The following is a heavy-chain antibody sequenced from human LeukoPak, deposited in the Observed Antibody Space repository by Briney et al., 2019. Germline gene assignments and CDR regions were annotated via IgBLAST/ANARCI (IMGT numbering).Heavy chain of an antibody. D-gene: IGHD2-2*01. CDR1: GGSISSSSYY. J-gene: IGHJ4*02. CDR2: IYYSGST. CDR3: AKAATIVVVPAAVSY. V-gene: IGHV4-39*07. Sequence: PSETLSLTCTVSGGSISSSSYYWGWIRQPPGKGLEWIGSIYYSGSTYYNPSLKSRVTISVDTSKNQFSLKLSSVTAADTAVYYCAKAATIVVVPAAVSYWGQGTLVTVSS.